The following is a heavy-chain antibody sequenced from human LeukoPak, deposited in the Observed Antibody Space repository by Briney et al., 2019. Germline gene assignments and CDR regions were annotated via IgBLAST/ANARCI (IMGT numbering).Heavy chain of an antibody. D-gene: IGHD2/OR15-2a*01. CDR2: ISGDGGNT. CDR3: AKGSAFYCDKNAYLVF. Sequence: TGGSLRLSCAASGFTFSAYAMTWVRQAPGKGLECVSSISGDGGNTYYADSVQGRFTISRDNSKSTLFLQMNSLRAEDTAVYYCAKGSAFYCDKNAYLVFWGQGTLVTVSS. V-gene: IGHV3-23*01. CDR1: GFTFSAYA. J-gene: IGHJ4*02.